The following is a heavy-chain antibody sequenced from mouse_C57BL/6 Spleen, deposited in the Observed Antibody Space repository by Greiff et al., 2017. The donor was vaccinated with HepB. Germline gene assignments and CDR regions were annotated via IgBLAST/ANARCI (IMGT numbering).Heavy chain of an antibody. CDR2: FYPGSGSI. Sequence: LVESGAELVKPGASVKLSCKASGYTFTEYTIHWVKQRSGQGLEWIGWFYPGSGSIKYNEKFKDKATLTADKSSSTVYMELSRLTSEDSAVYFCARHEDVMVTTGNYFDYWGQGTTLTVSS. CDR3: ARHEDVMVTTGNYFDY. V-gene: IGHV1-62-2*01. J-gene: IGHJ2*01. D-gene: IGHD2-2*01. CDR1: GYTFTEYT.